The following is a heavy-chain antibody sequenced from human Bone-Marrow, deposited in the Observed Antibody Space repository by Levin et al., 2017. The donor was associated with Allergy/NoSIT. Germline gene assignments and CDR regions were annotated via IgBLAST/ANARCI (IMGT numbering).Heavy chain of an antibody. CDR2: IYYSGST. J-gene: IGHJ6*02. D-gene: IGHD6-13*01. CDR3: ARDRIAAAGTGGYYYYGMDV. Sequence: LRLSCTFSVGSISRGGYYWSWIRRHPGKGLEWIGYIYYSGSTYYNPSLKSRVTISVDTSKNQFSLKLSSVTAADTAVYYCARDRIAAAGTGGYYYYGMDVWGQGTTVTVSS. V-gene: IGHV4-31*03. CDR1: VGSISRGGYY.